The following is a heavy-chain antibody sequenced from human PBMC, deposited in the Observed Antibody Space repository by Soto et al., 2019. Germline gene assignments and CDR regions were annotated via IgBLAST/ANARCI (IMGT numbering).Heavy chain of an antibody. Sequence: SSETLSLTCTVSGDSVSSGSYYWSWIRQPPGMGLEWIGNIQSTGSTEYNPSLQSRVTISLDTSKNQFSLKLSSVIAADTAVYYCARTNSRGDWAAWYWGQGTLVTVSS. J-gene: IGHJ4*02. V-gene: IGHV4-61*01. CDR2: IQSTGST. D-gene: IGHD2-21*02. CDR1: GDSVSSGSYY. CDR3: ARTNSRGDWAAWY.